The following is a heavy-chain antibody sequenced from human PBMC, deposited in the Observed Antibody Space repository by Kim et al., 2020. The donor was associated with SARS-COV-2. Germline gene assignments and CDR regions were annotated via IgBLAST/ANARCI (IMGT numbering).Heavy chain of an antibody. CDR2: INHSRST. D-gene: IGHD2-8*01. CDR1: GGSFSGYY. V-gene: IGHV4-34*01. J-gene: IGHJ4*02. Sequence: SETLSLTCAVYGGSFSGYYWSWIRQPPGKGLEWIGEINHSRSTNYNPSLKSRVTISVDTSKNQFSLKLSSVTAADTAVYYCARGDGPTLLYYGDYFDYWGQGTLVTVSS. CDR3: ARGDGPTLLYYGDYFDY.